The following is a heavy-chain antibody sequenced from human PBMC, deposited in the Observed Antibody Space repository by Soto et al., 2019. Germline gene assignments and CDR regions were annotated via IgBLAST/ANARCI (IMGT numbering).Heavy chain of an antibody. CDR1: GGSMSIDA. CDR3: ARGHRIGYSSGWSGFYYYYYGMDV. J-gene: IGHJ6*02. D-gene: IGHD6-13*01. V-gene: IGHV1-69*01. Sequence: SVKLTWEGSGGSMSIDAVSWVRQATEQGLEWMGGIIPIFGTANYAQKFQGRVTITADESTSTAYMELSSLRSEDTAVYYCARGHRIGYSSGWSGFYYYYYGMDVWGQGTTVNVSS. CDR2: IIPIFGTA.